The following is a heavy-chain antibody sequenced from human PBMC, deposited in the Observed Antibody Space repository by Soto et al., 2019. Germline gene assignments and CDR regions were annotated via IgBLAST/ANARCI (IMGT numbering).Heavy chain of an antibody. V-gene: IGHV5-51*01. Sequence: PGESLKICCKGSGYSFTSYWIGWVRQMPGKGLEWMGIIYPGDSDTRYSPSFQGQVTISADKSISTAYLQWSSLKASDTAMYYCARSNITVTTYYYYGTDVWGQGTTVTVSS. CDR2: IYPGDSDT. CDR3: ARSNITVTTYYYYGTDV. CDR1: GYSFTSYW. D-gene: IGHD4-17*01. J-gene: IGHJ6*02.